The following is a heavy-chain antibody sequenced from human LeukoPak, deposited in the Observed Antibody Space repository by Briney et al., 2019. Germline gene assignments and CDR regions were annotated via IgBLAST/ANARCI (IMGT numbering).Heavy chain of an antibody. J-gene: IGHJ3*02. CDR3: AKDGVPCIAAAVCDAFDI. V-gene: IGHV3-21*04. CDR1: GFTFSSYS. Sequence: GSLRLSCAASGFTFSSYSMNWVRQAPGKGLEWVSSISSSSSYIYYADSVKGRFTISRDNSKNTLYLEMNSLRAEDTTVYYCAKDGVPCIAAAVCDAFDIWGQGTMVTVSS. CDR2: ISSSSSYI. D-gene: IGHD6-13*01.